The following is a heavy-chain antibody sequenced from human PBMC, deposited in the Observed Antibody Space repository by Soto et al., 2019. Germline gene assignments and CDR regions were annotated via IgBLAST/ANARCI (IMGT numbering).Heavy chain of an antibody. CDR1: GGSISSGGYY. V-gene: IGHV4-31*03. J-gene: IGHJ4*02. D-gene: IGHD2-8*01. CDR3: ARSSDPVLMVPKGGYFDY. CDR2: IYYSGST. Sequence: QVQLQESGPGLVKPSQTLSLTCTVSGGSISSGGYYWSWIRQHPGKGLEWIGYIYYSGSTYSNPSLKSRVTLSVDTSKIQFSLKLSSVTAADTAVYYCARSSDPVLMVPKGGYFDYWGQGTLVTVSS.